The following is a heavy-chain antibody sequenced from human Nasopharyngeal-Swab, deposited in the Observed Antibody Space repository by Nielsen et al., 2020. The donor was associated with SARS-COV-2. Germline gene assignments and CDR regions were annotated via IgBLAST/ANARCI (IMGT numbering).Heavy chain of an antibody. V-gene: IGHV3-21*01. CDR3: ASEVVGSYFYTNV. Sequence: WIRQPPGKGLEWVASITSSYDQKYYGDSVKGRFTISRDNARNSLYLEMNSLRVEDTAIYYCASEVVGSYFYTNVWGKGTTVTVSS. D-gene: IGHD1-26*01. CDR2: ITSSYDQK. J-gene: IGHJ6*03.